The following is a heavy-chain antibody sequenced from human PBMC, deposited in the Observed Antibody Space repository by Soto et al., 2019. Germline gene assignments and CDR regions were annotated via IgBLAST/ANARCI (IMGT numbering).Heavy chain of an antibody. CDR3: ARALFDRSDYTTKWFDP. Sequence: PSETLSLTCAVSGGSISSGGYSWSWIRQPPGKGLEWIGSIYHTGNTYYNPSLKSRVTISVDTSKNQFSLKLSSVTAADAALYYCARALFDRSDYTTKWFDPRGQGTLVTVS. J-gene: IGHJ5*02. D-gene: IGHD3-22*01. CDR2: IYHTGNT. CDR1: GGSISSGGYS. V-gene: IGHV4-30-2*03.